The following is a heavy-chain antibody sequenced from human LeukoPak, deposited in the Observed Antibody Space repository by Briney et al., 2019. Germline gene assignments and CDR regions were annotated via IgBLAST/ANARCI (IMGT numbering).Heavy chain of an antibody. J-gene: IGHJ4*02. D-gene: IGHD5-18*01. CDR2: INHSGST. Sequence: PSETLSLTCAVYGGSFSGYYWSWIRQPPGKGLEWIGEINHSGSTNYNPSLKSRVTISVDTSKNQFSLKLSYVTAADTAVYYCARDRQLWSIWGQGTLVTVSS. CDR1: GGSFSGYY. CDR3: ARDRQLWSI. V-gene: IGHV4-34*01.